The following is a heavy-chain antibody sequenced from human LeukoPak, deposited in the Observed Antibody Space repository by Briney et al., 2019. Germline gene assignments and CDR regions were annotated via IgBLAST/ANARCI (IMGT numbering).Heavy chain of an antibody. Sequence: GGSLRLSCAASGFTFVNYAMHWVRQAPWKGLEWLSSISWNSGYKDYAHSVKGRFTISRDNAKKSLDLKMNSLRAENTAFYYCAKVRGTYSSGYYFDDWGQGTLVTVSS. CDR1: GFTFVNYA. CDR3: AKVRGTYSSGYYFDD. J-gene: IGHJ4*02. CDR2: ISWNSGYK. D-gene: IGHD6-19*01. V-gene: IGHV3-9*01.